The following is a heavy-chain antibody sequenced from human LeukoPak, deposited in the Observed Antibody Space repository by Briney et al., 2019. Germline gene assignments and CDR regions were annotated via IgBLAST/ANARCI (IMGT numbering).Heavy chain of an antibody. J-gene: IGHJ4*02. CDR1: GFTFSSYG. D-gene: IGHD4-17*01. Sequence: GGSLRLSCAASGFTFSSYGMHWVRQAPGKGLEWVAVISYDGSNKYYADSVKGRFTISRDNSKNTLYLQMNSLRAEDTAVYYCAAPTVTTLAFDYRGQGTLVTVSS. CDR3: AAPTVTTLAFDY. CDR2: ISYDGSNK. V-gene: IGHV3-30*03.